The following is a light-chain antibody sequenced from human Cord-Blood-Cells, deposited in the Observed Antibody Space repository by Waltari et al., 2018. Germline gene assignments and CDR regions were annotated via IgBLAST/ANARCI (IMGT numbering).Light chain of an antibody. CDR2: DAS. J-gene: IGKJ3*01. CDR1: QDISNY. Sequence: DIQMTQSPSSLSASVGDRVTITSQASQDISNYLNWYQQKPGKAPKLLIYDASKLETGVPSRFSGSGSGTDFTFTISSLQPEDIATYYCQQYDNLPLTFGPGTKVDIK. V-gene: IGKV1-33*01. CDR3: QQYDNLPLT.